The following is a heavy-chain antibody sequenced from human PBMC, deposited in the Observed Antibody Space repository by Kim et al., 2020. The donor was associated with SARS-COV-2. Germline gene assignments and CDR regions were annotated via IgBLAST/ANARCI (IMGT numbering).Heavy chain of an antibody. CDR3: ARLVSENSAVEY. J-gene: IGHJ4*02. V-gene: IGHV4-39*01. CDR1: GDSISRSSNY. Sequence: SETLSLTCTVSGDSISRSSNYWGWIRQPPGKGLEWIGSINYSGNTYYNPSLKSRVTISVDTSKNQFSLKMRSVIAADTAVYYCARLVSENSAVEYWGQGTLVTVSS. CDR2: INYSGNT.